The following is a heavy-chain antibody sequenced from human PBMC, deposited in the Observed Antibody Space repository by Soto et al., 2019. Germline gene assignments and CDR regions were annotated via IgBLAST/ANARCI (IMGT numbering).Heavy chain of an antibody. CDR1: GGSISSYY. CDR2: IYYSGST. Sequence: SETLSLTCTVSGGSISSYYWSWIRQPPGKGLEWIGYIYYSGSTNYNPSLKSRVTISVDTSKNRFSLKLSSVTAADTAVYYCARVFGAVARRADWFDPWGQGTLVTVSS. D-gene: IGHD3-10*01. CDR3: ARVFGAVARRADWFDP. V-gene: IGHV4-59*01. J-gene: IGHJ5*02.